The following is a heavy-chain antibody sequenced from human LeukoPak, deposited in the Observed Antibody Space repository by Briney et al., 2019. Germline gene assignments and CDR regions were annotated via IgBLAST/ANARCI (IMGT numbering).Heavy chain of an antibody. V-gene: IGHV3-21*04. CDR1: GFTFSSYS. J-gene: IGHJ4*02. Sequence: GGSLRLSCAASGFTFSSYSMNWVRQAPGKGLEWVSSISSSSSYIYYADSVKGRFTISRDNAKNTLYLQMNSLRADDTAVYYCAKSYSGSFYNGFDYWGQGTLVTVSS. CDR3: AKSYSGSFYNGFDY. CDR2: ISSSSSYI. D-gene: IGHD3-10*01.